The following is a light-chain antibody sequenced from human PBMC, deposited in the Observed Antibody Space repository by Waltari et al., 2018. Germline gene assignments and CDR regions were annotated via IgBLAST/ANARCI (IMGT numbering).Light chain of an antibody. J-gene: IGKJ4*01. V-gene: IGKV1-5*03. CDR2: TAS. CDR3: QQYDVSALN. CDR1: QSISSW. Sequence: DIQMTQSPSTLSASVGDRVTITCRPSQSISSWLAWYQQKAGNAPKLLIKTASNLESGVPSRFSGSGSGTEFTLTISGLQPDDFATYYCQQYDVSALNFGGGTKVEFK.